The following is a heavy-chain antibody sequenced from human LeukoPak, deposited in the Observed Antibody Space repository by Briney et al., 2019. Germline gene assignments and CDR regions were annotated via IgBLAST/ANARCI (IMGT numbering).Heavy chain of an antibody. V-gene: IGHV3-21*04. Sequence: GGSLRLSCAASGFTFSNYSMNWVRQAPGKGLEWVSSISSSSSYIYYADSVKGRFTISRDNSKNTLYLEMNSLRAEDTALYYCAKDEYSGYGSFDYWGQGILVTVSS. CDR1: GFTFSNYS. J-gene: IGHJ4*02. CDR2: ISSSSSYI. D-gene: IGHD5-12*01. CDR3: AKDEYSGYGSFDY.